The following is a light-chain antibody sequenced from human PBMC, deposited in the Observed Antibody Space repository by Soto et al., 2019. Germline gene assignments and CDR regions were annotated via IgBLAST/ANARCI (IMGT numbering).Light chain of an antibody. J-gene: IGKJ1*01. CDR3: QQYIGFPRK. V-gene: IGKV1-13*02. CDR1: QGVSNS. CDR2: LAS. Sequence: AIQLTQSPSSLSASVGDRVTITCRASQGVSNSLAWYQQKPRKAAKLLMYLASTMQSGVPPRFSGTGSGTNFTLTISSLQPEDFAAYYCQQYIGFPRKFGQGTKVEIK.